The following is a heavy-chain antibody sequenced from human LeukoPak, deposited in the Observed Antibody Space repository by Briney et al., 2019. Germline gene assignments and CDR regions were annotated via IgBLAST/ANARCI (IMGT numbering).Heavy chain of an antibody. Sequence: PGGSLRLSCAASGFTFSTYWMHWVRQAPGKGLEWVSRISDGGWTAYTDSVKGRFLISRETATNTLYLQRNSLRVEDTAVYYCAKECDYGNTSHMPCYWGQGTLVTVSS. D-gene: IGHD4-17*01. V-gene: IGHV3-74*01. CDR3: AKECDYGNTSHMPCY. CDR2: ISDGGWT. CDR1: GFTFSTYW. J-gene: IGHJ4*02.